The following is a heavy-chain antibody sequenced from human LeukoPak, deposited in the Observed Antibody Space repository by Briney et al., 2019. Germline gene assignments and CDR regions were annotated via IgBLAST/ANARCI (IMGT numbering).Heavy chain of an antibody. CDR3: ARELESYSWNDVPDDY. CDR2: ISSSSSNI. V-gene: IGHV3-48*01. Sequence: PGGSLRLSCAASGFTFSSYSMNWVRQAPGKGLEWVSYISSSSSNIYYADSVKGRFTISRDNAKNSLYLQMNSLRAEDTAVYYCARELESYSWNDVPDDYWGQGTLVTVSS. D-gene: IGHD1-20*01. J-gene: IGHJ4*02. CDR1: GFTFSSYS.